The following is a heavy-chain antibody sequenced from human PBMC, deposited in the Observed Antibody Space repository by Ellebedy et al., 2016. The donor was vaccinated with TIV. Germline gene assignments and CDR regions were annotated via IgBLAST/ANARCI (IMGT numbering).Heavy chain of an antibody. V-gene: IGHV3-74*01. CDR1: GFTFSNYW. D-gene: IGHD2/OR15-2a*01. J-gene: IGHJ4*02. Sequence: GGSLRLSXAASGFTFSNYWMHWVRQTPGKGLVWVSIINIDETVTRYAEFVKGRFTISRDNAKNTLYLQMNSLRAEDTAVYYCARDRSMTPDSWGQGILVTVSS. CDR2: INIDETVT. CDR3: ARDRSMTPDS.